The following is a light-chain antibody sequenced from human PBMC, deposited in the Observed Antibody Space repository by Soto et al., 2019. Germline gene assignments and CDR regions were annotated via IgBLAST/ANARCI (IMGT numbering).Light chain of an antibody. J-gene: IGKJ5*01. CDR1: QSVLSTSNNKNY. Sequence: DFVMTQSLDSLAVSLGERATINCKSSQSVLSTSNNKNYLAWFKHKPGQPPKLVIYWASVRASGVPDRFSGSGSGTDFTLTISSLQAEDVAVYYCQQYHSDPITFGQGTRLEIK. V-gene: IGKV4-1*01. CDR2: WAS. CDR3: QQYHSDPIT.